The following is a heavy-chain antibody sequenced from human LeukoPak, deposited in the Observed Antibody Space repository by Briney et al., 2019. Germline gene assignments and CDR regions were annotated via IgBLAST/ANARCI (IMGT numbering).Heavy chain of an antibody. Sequence: SETLSLTCTVSGGSISSYYWSWIRQPPGKGLEWIGYIYYSGSTNYNPSLKSRVTISVDTSKNQFSLKLSSVTAADTAVYYCARDLWLRDYSMDVWGKGTTVTVSS. V-gene: IGHV4-59*01. CDR1: GGSISSYY. J-gene: IGHJ6*04. CDR3: ARDLWLRDYSMDV. D-gene: IGHD5-12*01. CDR2: IYYSGST.